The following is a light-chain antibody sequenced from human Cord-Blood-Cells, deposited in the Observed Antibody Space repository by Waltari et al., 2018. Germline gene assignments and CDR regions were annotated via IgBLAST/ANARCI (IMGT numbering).Light chain of an antibody. CDR3: QQYGSLWT. V-gene: IGKV3-20*01. CDR1: QSVSSSY. J-gene: IGKJ1*01. CDR2: GAS. Sequence: EIVLTQSPGPLSLSPGERATLSCRASQSVSSSYLAGYQQKPGQAPRRLIYGASSRATGIPDRFSGSGSGTDFTLTISRLEPEDFAVYYCQQYGSLWTFGQGTKVEIK.